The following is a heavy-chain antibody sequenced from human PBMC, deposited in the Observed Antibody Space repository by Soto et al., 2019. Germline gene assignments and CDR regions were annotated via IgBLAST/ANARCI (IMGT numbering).Heavy chain of an antibody. CDR1: GGSISSYY. Sequence: QVQLQGSGPGLVKPSETLSLTCTVSGGSISSYYWSWIRQPPGKGLEWIGYIYYSGSTNYNPSLKSRVTISVDTSKNQFSLKLSSVTAADTAVYYCARDQSSGWYSGTRYYYGMDVWGQGTTVTVSS. J-gene: IGHJ6*02. V-gene: IGHV4-59*01. D-gene: IGHD6-19*01. CDR3: ARDQSSGWYSGTRYYYGMDV. CDR2: IYYSGST.